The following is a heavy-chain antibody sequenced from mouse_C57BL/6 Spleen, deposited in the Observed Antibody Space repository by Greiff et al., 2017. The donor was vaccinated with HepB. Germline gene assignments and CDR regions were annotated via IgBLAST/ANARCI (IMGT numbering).Heavy chain of an antibody. CDR3: ARQGDYDGDYAMDY. CDR1: GFSLTSYG. Sequence: VKLMESGPGLVAPSQSLSITCTVSGFSLTSYGVHWVRQPPGKGLEWLVVIWSDGSTTYNSALKSRLSISKDNTKSQVFLKMNSLQTDDTAMYYCARQGDYDGDYAMDYWGQGTSVTVSS. CDR2: IWSDGST. J-gene: IGHJ4*01. D-gene: IGHD2-4*01. V-gene: IGHV2-6-1*01.